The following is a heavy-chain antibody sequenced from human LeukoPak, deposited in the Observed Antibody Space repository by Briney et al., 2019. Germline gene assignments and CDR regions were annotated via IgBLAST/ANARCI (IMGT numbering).Heavy chain of an antibody. CDR3: WYYYDSSGYYSYFDY. D-gene: IGHD3-22*01. V-gene: IGHV3-23*01. Sequence: GGSLRLSCAASGFTFSSYGMHWVRQAPGKGLEWVSAISGSGGSTYYADSVKGRFTISRDNSKNTLYLQMNSLRAEDTAVYYCWYYYDSSGYYSYFDYWGQGTWSPSPQ. J-gene: IGHJ4*02. CDR2: ISGSGGST. CDR1: GFTFSSYG.